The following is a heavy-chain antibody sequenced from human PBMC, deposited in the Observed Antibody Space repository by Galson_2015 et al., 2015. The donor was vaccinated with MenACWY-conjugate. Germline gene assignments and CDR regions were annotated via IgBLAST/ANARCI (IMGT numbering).Heavy chain of an antibody. D-gene: IGHD3-10*01. CDR1: GITFSSYA. Sequence: SLRLSCAASGITFSSYAMSWVRQAPGKGLEWVSSISTTGGTTYYADSVMGRFTISRDNSKNTLYLQMNSLRAGDTAVYYCAQGAGSRWFDPWGQGTLVIVSS. CDR3: AQGAGSRWFDP. CDR2: ISTTGGTT. V-gene: IGHV3-23*01. J-gene: IGHJ5*02.